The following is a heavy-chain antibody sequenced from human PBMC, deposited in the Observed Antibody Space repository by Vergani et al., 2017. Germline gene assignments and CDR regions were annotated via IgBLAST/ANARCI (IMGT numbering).Heavy chain of an antibody. CDR2: ISSSSSYI. J-gene: IGHJ4*02. Sequence: EVQLVESGGGLVKPGGSLRLSCAASGFTFSSYSMNWVRQAPGKGLEWVSSISSSSSYIYYADSVKGRFTISRDNAKNSLYLQMNSLRDEDTAVYYCASSYYDSLTGYYTPLKWGQGTLVTVSS. CDR3: ASSYYDSLTGYYTPLK. D-gene: IGHD3-9*01. V-gene: IGHV3-21*01. CDR1: GFTFSSYS.